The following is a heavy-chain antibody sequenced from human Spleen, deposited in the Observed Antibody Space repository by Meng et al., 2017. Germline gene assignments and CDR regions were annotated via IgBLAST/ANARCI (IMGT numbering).Heavy chain of an antibody. CDR3: ARGWGRSSGYDSDY. CDR1: GYSFSSHW. V-gene: IGHV5-51*01. CDR2: IYPGDSDT. D-gene: IGHD5-12*01. J-gene: IGHJ4*02. Sequence: GESLKISCKGLGYSFSSHWIGWVRQMPGKGLEWMGIIYPGDSDTRYSPSFQGQVTIPADKSISTAYLQGSSLKASDTAMYYCARGWGRSSGYDSDYWGQGTLVTVSS.